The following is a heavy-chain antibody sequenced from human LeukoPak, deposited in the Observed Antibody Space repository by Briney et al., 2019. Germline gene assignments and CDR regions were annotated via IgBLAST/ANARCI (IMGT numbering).Heavy chain of an antibody. CDR2: ISSGSSTI. CDR1: GFTFSDYS. Sequence: GGSLRLSCAASGFTFSDYSMNWVRQAPGKGLEWVSYISSGSSTIYYADSVKGRFTISRDNAKKSLYLQMNSLRAEDTAVYYCARETPRRGETRDGYRWGQGTLVTVSS. D-gene: IGHD5-24*01. J-gene: IGHJ4*02. CDR3: ARETPRRGETRDGYR. V-gene: IGHV3-48*04.